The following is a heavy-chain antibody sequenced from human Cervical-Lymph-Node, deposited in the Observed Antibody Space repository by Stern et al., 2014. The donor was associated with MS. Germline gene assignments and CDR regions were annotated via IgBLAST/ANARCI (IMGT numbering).Heavy chain of an antibody. Sequence: QVQLQESGPGLVKPSETLSLTCAVSGDSISSYTHYWAWIRQPPGKGQEWIGSFFYSGPTYYHPPLRSLFPISVDTSKNHSSLGLNSVTAADTAVYYCAKHACTGAACPFDLWGQGTLVTVSS. D-gene: IGHD2-8*02. J-gene: IGHJ4*02. CDR1: GDSISSYTHY. CDR2: FFYSGPT. CDR3: AKHACTGAACPFDL. V-gene: IGHV4-39*01.